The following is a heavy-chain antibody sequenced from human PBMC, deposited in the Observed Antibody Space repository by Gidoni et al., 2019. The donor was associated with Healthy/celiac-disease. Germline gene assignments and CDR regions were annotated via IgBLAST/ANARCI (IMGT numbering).Heavy chain of an antibody. V-gene: IGHV4-31*03. D-gene: IGHD6-19*01. CDR3: ARARTSRQWLVLGDY. CDR1: GGSIRSGGYY. Sequence: QVQLQESGPGLVKPSQTLSLTCTVSGGSIRSGGYYWSWIRQHPGKGLEWIGYIYYSGSTYYNPALKSRVTISVDTSKNQFSLKLSSVTAADTAVYYCARARTSRQWLVLGDYWGQGTLVTVSS. CDR2: IYYSGST. J-gene: IGHJ4*02.